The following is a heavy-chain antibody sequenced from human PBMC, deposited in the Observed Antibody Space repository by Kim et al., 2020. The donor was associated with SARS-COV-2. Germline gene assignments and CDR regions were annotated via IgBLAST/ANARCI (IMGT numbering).Heavy chain of an antibody. CDR3: ANFQN. V-gene: IGHV3-30*18. CDR2: ISYDGNNE. J-gene: IGHJ4*02. Sequence: ISYDGNNEYKVGLVKSRFTVTRNNSKNMVYLKMNSLRVEDTAVYYCANFQNWGQGTLVTVSS.